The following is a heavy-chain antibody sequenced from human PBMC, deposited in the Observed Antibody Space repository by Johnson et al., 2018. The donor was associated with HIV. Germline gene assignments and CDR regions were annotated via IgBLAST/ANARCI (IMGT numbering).Heavy chain of an antibody. Sequence: QVQLVESGGGMVQPGRSLRLSCAASGFTFSYSAFHWVRQPPGEGLAWVALISYDGTNKYYADSVKGRFTISRDNSKKTLYLQMSSLRIEDTAVYYCARVGDWGSAYDAFDIWGQGTMVTVSS. CDR3: ARVGDWGSAYDAFDI. V-gene: IGHV3-30-3*01. CDR1: GFTFSYSA. D-gene: IGHD7-27*01. J-gene: IGHJ3*02. CDR2: ISYDGTNK.